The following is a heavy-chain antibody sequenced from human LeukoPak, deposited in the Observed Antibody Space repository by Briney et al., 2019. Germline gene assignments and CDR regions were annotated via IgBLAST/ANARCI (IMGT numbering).Heavy chain of an antibody. CDR1: GFTLSTYD. J-gene: IGHJ3*02. V-gene: IGHV3-13*01. CDR3: AREMSGSNDAFDI. Sequence: GGSLRLSCAASGFTLSTYDMHWVRHVTGEALEWVSMIYEAGNTYYTGSVKGRFTISRENAKNSLYLQMHGLTAGDTAVYYCAREMSGSNDAFDIWGPGTMVTVSS. CDR2: IYEAGNT. D-gene: IGHD3-10*01.